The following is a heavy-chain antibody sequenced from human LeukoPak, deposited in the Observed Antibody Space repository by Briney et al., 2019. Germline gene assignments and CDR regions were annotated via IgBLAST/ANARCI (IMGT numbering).Heavy chain of an antibody. CDR1: GGTFSSYA. CDR2: FDPEDGEK. Sequence: ASVKVSCKASGGTFSSYAISWVRQAPGKGLEWMGGFDPEDGEKIYAQKFQGRVTMTEDTSTDTAYMELSSLRSEDTAVYYCATDRGTIFGVVAFFDYWGQGTQVTVSS. CDR3: ATDRGTIFGVVAFFDY. J-gene: IGHJ4*02. D-gene: IGHD3-3*01. V-gene: IGHV1-24*01.